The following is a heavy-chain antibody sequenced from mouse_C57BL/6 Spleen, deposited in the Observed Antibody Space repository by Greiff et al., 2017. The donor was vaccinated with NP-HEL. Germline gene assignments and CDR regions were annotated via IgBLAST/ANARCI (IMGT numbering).Heavy chain of an antibody. D-gene: IGHD2-3*01. CDR3: ARDKIYDGYYGYFDY. CDR1: GFTFSSYA. V-gene: IGHV5-4*01. Sequence: EVQLQQSGGGLVKPGGSLKLSCAASGFTFSSYAMSWVRQTPEKRLEWVATISDGGSYTYYPDNVKGRFTISRDNAKNNLYLQMSHLKSEDTAMYYCARDKIYDGYYGYFDYWGQGTTLTVSS. CDR2: ISDGGSYT. J-gene: IGHJ2*01.